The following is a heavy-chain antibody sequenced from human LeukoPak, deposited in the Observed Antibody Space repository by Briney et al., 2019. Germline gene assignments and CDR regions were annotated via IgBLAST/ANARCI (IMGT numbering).Heavy chain of an antibody. CDR3: ARRGGSSSRRSPIDY. CDR2: IKQDGSQR. Sequence: GGSLRLSCTATGFTFSDYWMTWVRQAPGKGPEWVANIKQDGSQRYYVDSVRGRFTISRDNAKNSLFLQMNGLRAEDTAVYYCARRGGSSSRRSPIDYWGQGTLVTVSS. D-gene: IGHD6-6*01. CDR1: GFTFSDYW. V-gene: IGHV3-7*01. J-gene: IGHJ4*02.